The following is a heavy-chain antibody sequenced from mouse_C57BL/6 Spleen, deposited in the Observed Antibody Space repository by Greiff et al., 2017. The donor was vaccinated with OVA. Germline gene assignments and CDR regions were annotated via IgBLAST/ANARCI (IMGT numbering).Heavy chain of an antibody. V-gene: IGHV3-6*01. D-gene: IGHD2-3*01. CDR2: ISYDGSN. Sequence: DVQLQESGPGLVKPSQSLSLTCSVTGYSITSGYYWNWIRQFPGNKLEWMGYISYDGSNNYNPSLKNRISITRATSKNQFFLKLNSVTTEDTATYYCASLIYDGYYDPLFDYWGQGTTLTVSS. CDR1: GYSITSGYY. CDR3: ASLIYDGYYDPLFDY. J-gene: IGHJ2*01.